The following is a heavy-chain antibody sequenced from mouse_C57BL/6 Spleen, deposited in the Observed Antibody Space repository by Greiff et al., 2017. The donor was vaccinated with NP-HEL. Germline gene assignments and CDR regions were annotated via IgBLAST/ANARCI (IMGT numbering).Heavy chain of an antibody. CDR3: ARRWLDYAMDY. V-gene: IGHV1-47*01. CDR2: FHPYNDDT. D-gene: IGHD2-3*01. J-gene: IGHJ4*01. Sequence: QVQLQQSGAELVKPGASVKMSCKASGYTFTTYPIEWMKQNHGKSLEWIGNFHPYNDDTKYNDKFKVKATLTVETSSSTVYLELSRLTSDSSAVYYCARRWLDYAMDYWGQGTADTVSS. CDR1: GYTFTTYP.